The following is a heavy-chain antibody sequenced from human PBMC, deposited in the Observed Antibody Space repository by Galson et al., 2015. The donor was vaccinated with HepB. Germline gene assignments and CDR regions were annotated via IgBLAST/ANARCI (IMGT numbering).Heavy chain of an antibody. J-gene: IGHJ5*02. Sequence: SVKVSCKVSGYTLTELSMHWVRQAPGKGLEWMGGFDPEDGETIYAQKFQGRVTMTEDTSTDTAYMELSSLRSEDTAVYYCATGMVGFGELSNWFDPWGQGTLVTVSS. CDR2: FDPEDGET. CDR3: ATGMVGFGELSNWFDP. CDR1: GYTLTELS. V-gene: IGHV1-24*01. D-gene: IGHD3-10*01.